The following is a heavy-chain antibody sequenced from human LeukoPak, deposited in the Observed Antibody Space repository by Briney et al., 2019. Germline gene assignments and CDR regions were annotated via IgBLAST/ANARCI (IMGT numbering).Heavy chain of an antibody. V-gene: IGHV3-23*01. D-gene: IGHD2/OR15-2a*01. CDR3: ARGAFHQYYFDY. CDR2: ISGSGGST. Sequence: GGSLRLSCAASGFTFSSYSMNWVRQAPGKGLEWVSAISGSGGSTYYADSVKGRFTISRDNSKNTLYLQMNSLRAEDTAVYYCARGAFHQYYFDYWGQGTLITVSS. J-gene: IGHJ4*02. CDR1: GFTFSSYS.